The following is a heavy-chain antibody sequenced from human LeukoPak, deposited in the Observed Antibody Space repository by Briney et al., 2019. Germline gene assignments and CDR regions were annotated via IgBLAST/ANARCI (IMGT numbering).Heavy chain of an antibody. CDR1: GYTFTSYA. V-gene: IGHV1-2*02. Sequence: GASVKVSCKASGYTFTSYAMHWVRQAPGQRLEWMGWINPNSGGTNFAQKFQGRVTMTRDTSISTAYMELTRLRSDDTAVYYCARDPAGGGNYYFVWGQGTLVTVSS. J-gene: IGHJ4*02. CDR2: INPNSGGT. D-gene: IGHD1-26*01. CDR3: ARDPAGGGNYYFV.